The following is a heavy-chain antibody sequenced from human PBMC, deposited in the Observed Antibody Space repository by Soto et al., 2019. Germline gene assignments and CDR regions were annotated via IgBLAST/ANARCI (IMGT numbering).Heavy chain of an antibody. D-gene: IGHD5-12*01. J-gene: IGHJ4*02. CDR2: ISSSSTYI. V-gene: IGHV3-21*01. Sequence: EVQLVESGGDLVKPGGSLSLSCAASGFTFSSYNMNWVRQAPGKGLEWLSSISSSSTYIYYAHSVKGRFTISRDNARNSLYLQMNRLRAVDTAVYYCARGWLRDPGMHWGQGTRVSVSS. CDR1: GFTFSSYN. CDR3: ARGWLRDPGMH.